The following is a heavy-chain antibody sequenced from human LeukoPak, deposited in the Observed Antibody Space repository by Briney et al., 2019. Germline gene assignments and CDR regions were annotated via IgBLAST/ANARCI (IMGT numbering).Heavy chain of an antibody. CDR1: GFTFSSYS. D-gene: IGHD1-1*01. CDR3: ARDLAPQTTSNYYYYMDV. V-gene: IGHV3-21*01. CDR2: ISSSSSYI. Sequence: GGSLRLSCAASGFTFSSYSINWVRQAPGKGLEWVSSISSSSSYIYYADSVKGRFTISRDNAKNSLYLQMSSRRAEDTAVYYCARDLAPQTTSNYYYYMDVWGKGTTVTVSS. J-gene: IGHJ6*03.